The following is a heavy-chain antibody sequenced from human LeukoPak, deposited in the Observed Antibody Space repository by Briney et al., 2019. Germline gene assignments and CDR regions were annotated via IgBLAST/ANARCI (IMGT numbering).Heavy chain of an antibody. Sequence: SETLSLTCTVSGDSVSSGSYYWSSIRQPPGKGLEWNGYIYYRESTNSNPSLKSRVTISVDTSKNQFSLKLSSVTAADTAVYYCARAPTIAIFGVVIKQACFDPWGEETLVTVSS. V-gene: IGHV4-61*01. CDR3: ARAPTIAIFGVVIKQACFDP. D-gene: IGHD3-3*01. CDR2: IYYREST. CDR1: GDSVSSGSYY. J-gene: IGHJ5*02.